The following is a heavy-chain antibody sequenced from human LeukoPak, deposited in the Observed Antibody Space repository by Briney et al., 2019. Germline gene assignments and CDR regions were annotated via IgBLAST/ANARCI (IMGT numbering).Heavy chain of an antibody. CDR1: GFIFIDYG. Sequence: AGASLRLSCAASGFIFIDYGMSWVRQAPGKGLEWVSVISGSGSSTYYADSVKGRFTISRVNSKNTLFLQMNSLRAEDTAVYYCARGARYSYFDYWGQGTLVTVSS. CDR2: ISGSGSST. V-gene: IGHV3-23*01. J-gene: IGHJ4*02. D-gene: IGHD1-1*01. CDR3: ARGARYSYFDY.